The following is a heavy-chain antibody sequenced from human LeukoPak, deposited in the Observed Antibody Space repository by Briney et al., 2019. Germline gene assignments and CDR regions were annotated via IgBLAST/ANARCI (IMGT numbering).Heavy chain of an antibody. CDR2: IIPILGIA. J-gene: IGHJ5*02. D-gene: IGHD3-3*02. V-gene: IGHV1-69*04. CDR3: AGHPRISWFDP. CDR1: GGTFSSYA. Sequence: SVKVSCKASGGTFSSYAISWVRQAPGQGLEWMGRIIPILGIANYAQKFQGRVTITADKSTSTAYMELSSLRSEDTAVYYCAGHPRISWFDPWGQGTLVTVSS.